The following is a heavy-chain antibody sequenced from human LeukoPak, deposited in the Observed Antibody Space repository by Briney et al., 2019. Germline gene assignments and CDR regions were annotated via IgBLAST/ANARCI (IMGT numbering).Heavy chain of an antibody. CDR1: GFTCSNAW. Sequence: GGSLRLSCAASGFTCSNAWMSWVRQAPGKVLEWVGRIKSKTDGGTTDYAAPVKGRSTISRDDSKNTLYLQMNSLKTEDTAVYYCTSRTPFSRSSGSYEIDYWGQGTLVTVSS. V-gene: IGHV3-15*01. CDR2: IKSKTDGGTT. D-gene: IGHD6-19*01. CDR3: TSRTPFSRSSGSYEIDY. J-gene: IGHJ4*02.